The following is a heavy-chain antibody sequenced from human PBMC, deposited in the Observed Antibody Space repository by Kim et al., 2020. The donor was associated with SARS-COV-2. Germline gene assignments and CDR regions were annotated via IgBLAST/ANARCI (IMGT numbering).Heavy chain of an antibody. V-gene: IGHV3-11*05. Sequence: SLKGRFTIAGDNAKNSLYLQMNSLRAEDTAVYFCARDCSSTSCYRGGFDPWGQGTLVIVSS. J-gene: IGHJ5*02. CDR3: ARDCSSTSCYRGGFDP. D-gene: IGHD2-2*01.